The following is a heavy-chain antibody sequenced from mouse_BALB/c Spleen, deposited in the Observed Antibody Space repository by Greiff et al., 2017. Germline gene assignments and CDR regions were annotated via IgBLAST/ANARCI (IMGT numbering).Heavy chain of an antibody. CDR3: ARDQGGLLDY. J-gene: IGHJ2*01. V-gene: IGHV5-9-4*01. CDR2: ISSGGSYT. D-gene: IGHD2-10*01. Sequence: EVQVVESGGGLVKPGGSLKLSCAASGFTFSSYAMSWVRQSPEKRLEWVAEISSGGSYTYYPDTVTGRFTISRDNAKNTLYLEMSSLRSEDTAMYYCARDQGGLLDYWGQGTTLTVSS. CDR1: GFTFSSYA.